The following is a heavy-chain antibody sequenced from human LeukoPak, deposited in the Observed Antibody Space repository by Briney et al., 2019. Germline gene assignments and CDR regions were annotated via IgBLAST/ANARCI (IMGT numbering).Heavy chain of an antibody. CDR3: ATDWTDAFDI. CDR1: GGSVSSGSYY. J-gene: IGHJ3*02. Sequence: PSETLSLTCTVSGGSVSSGSYYWSWIRQPPGKGLEWIGYIYYSGSTNYNPSLKSRVSISVDTSKNQFSPKLSSVTAADTAVYYCATDWTDAFDIWGQGTMVTVSS. V-gene: IGHV4-61*01. CDR2: IYYSGST. D-gene: IGHD1-1*01.